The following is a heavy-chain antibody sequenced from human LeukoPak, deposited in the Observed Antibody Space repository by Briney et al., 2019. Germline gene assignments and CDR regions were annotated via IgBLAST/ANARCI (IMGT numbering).Heavy chain of an antibody. J-gene: IGHJ4*02. Sequence: PGGSLRLSCAASGFTFFNNAMSWVRQAPGKGLEWVAVISYDGSNKYYADSVKGRFTISRDNSKNTLYLQMNSLRAEDTAVYYCAKDMDIVVVPAAMGDYWGQGTLVTVSS. V-gene: IGHV3-30*18. CDR2: ISYDGSNK. CDR1: GFTFFNNA. D-gene: IGHD2-2*03. CDR3: AKDMDIVVVPAAMGDY.